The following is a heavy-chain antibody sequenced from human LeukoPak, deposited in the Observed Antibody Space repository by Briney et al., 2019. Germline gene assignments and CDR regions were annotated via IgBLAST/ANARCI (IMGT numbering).Heavy chain of an antibody. D-gene: IGHD6-19*01. CDR2: IKQDGSEK. Sequence: GGSLRHSCAASGFTFSSYWMSWVRQAPGKGLEWVANIKQDGSEKYYVDYVKGRFTISRDNAKNSLYLQMNSLRAEDTAMYYCAREGLDSSGWYYFDYWGQGTLVTVSS. CDR3: AREGLDSSGWYYFDY. V-gene: IGHV3-7*01. CDR1: GFTFSSYW. J-gene: IGHJ4*02.